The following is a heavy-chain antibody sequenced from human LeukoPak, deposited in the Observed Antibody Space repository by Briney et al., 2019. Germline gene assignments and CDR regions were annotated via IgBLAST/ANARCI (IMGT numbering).Heavy chain of an antibody. CDR2: ISGSGGST. Sequence: QAGASLRPSCAASGFTVSTYAMTWVRQAPGKGLEWVSGISGSGGSTYHADSVKGRFTTSRDNSKNTLYLQMNSLRAEDTAVYYCAIHKTSSTSCLDYWGQGTLVTVSS. D-gene: IGHD2-2*01. CDR3: AIHKTSSTSCLDY. V-gene: IGHV3-23*01. CDR1: GFTVSTYA. J-gene: IGHJ4*02.